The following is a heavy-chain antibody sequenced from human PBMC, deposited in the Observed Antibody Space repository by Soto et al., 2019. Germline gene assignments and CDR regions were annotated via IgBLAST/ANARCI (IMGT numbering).Heavy chain of an antibody. CDR2: INHSGST. V-gene: IGHV4-34*01. D-gene: IGHD2-2*01. CDR1: GGSFSDYC. J-gene: IGHJ4*02. Sequence: QVQLQQWGAGLLKPSETLSLTCAVYGGSFSDYCWSWIRQPPGKGLEWIGEINHSGSTNYNPSLKSRVTISVDTSQNQFSLKLSSVTAADTALYYCARGGGSNTNYVDYWGQGTLVTVSS. CDR3: ARGGGSNTNYVDY.